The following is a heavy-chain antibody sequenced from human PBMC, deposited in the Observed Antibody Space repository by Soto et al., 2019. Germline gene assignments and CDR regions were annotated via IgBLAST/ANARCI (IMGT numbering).Heavy chain of an antibody. V-gene: IGHV4-38-2*02. CDR1: GYSISSGYY. Sequence: SETLSLTCAVSGYSISSGYYWGWIRQPPGKGLEWIGSIYHSGSTYYNPSLKSRVTISVDTSKNQFSLKLSSVTAADTAVYYCARDYYDSSGYENGDAFDIWGQGTMVTVSS. CDR2: IYHSGST. CDR3: ARDYYDSSGYENGDAFDI. D-gene: IGHD3-22*01. J-gene: IGHJ3*02.